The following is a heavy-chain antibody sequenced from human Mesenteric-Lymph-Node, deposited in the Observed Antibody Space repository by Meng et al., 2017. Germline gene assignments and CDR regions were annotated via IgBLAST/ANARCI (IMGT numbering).Heavy chain of an antibody. V-gene: IGHV4-4*02. CDR1: GDSITNHNW. Sequence: QVQLRESGPALVKPSATLSLTCAASGDSITNHNWWAWVRQPPGKGLEWIGEIPHRGSSAYNPSLKSRVTISVDTSKNQFSLKLSSVTAADTAVYFCARGELLWDYWGQGTLVTVSS. J-gene: IGHJ4*02. D-gene: IGHD2-2*01. CDR3: ARGELLWDY. CDR2: IPHRGSS.